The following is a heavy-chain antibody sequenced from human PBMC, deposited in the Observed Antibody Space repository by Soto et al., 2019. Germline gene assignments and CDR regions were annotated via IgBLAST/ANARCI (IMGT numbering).Heavy chain of an antibody. Sequence: ETLSLTCTVSGGSISSYYWSWIRQPPGKGLEWIGSIYYSGSTHYIPSLKSRVIMSVDTSKNQFSLRLSSVTAADTAVYYCARQIGRGSWSLDHWGQGTLVTVSS. J-gene: IGHJ4*02. CDR3: ARQIGRGSWSLDH. D-gene: IGHD6-13*01. CDR2: IYYSGST. CDR1: GGSISSYY. V-gene: IGHV4-59*04.